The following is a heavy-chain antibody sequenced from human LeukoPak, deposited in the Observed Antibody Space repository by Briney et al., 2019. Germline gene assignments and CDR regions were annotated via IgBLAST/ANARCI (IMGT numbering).Heavy chain of an antibody. J-gene: IGHJ4*02. CDR1: GGSISSYY. V-gene: IGHV4-59*01. CDR2: IYYSGTT. CDR3: ARGSKMITFGGVIANLDY. Sequence: SETLSLTCTVSGGSISSYYWSWIRQPPGKGLEWIGYIYYSGTTNYNSSLKSRVTISVDTSKNQFSLKLSSVTAADTAVYYCARGSKMITFGGVIANLDYWGQGTLVTVSS. D-gene: IGHD3-16*02.